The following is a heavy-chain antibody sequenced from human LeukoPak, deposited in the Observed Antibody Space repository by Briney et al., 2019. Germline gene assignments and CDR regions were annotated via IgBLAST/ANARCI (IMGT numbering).Heavy chain of an antibody. V-gene: IGHV1-18*01. Sequence: ASVKVSCKASGYPLTSYGISWVRQAPGQGLEWMGCNSAYNGNTHYAQKLPGRVPMTTDTSTSTAYMELRSLRSDDTAVYYCAREKGAWYDILTGYYLPGWFDPWGRGTLVTVSS. D-gene: IGHD3-9*01. CDR1: GYPLTSYG. J-gene: IGHJ5*02. CDR3: AREKGAWYDILTGYYLPGWFDP. CDR2: NSAYNGNT.